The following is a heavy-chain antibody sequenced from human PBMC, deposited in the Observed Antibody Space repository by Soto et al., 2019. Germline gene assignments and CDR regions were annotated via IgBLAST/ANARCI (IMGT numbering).Heavy chain of an antibody. J-gene: IGHJ6*02. V-gene: IGHV1-46*01. D-gene: IGHD2-21*02. Sequence: GASVKVSCKASGYTFTSYYMHWVRQAPGQGLEWMGIINPSGGSTSYAQKFQGRVTMTRDTSTSTVYMELSTLRSEDTAVYYCAREAYCGGDCYPLPPYYYYYGMDVWGQGTTVTVSS. CDR2: INPSGGST. CDR1: GYTFTSYY. CDR3: AREAYCGGDCYPLPPYYYYYGMDV.